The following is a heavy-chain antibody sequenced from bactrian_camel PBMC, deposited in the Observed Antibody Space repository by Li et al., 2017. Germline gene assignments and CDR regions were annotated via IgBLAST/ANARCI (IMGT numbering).Heavy chain of an antibody. D-gene: IGHD5*01. Sequence: LRLSCAASAYTDCSYDMSWYRQAPGKEREFVSTIDSAGITSYADSVKGRFTISQDNAKDTVYLQMNSLKPEDTAMYYCAADSVGRCRARGWVERPSVAAYDYWGQGTQVTVSS. CDR2: IDSAGIT. CDR3: AADSVGRCRARGWVERPSVAAYDY. CDR1: AYTDCSYD. J-gene: IGHJ4*01. V-gene: IGHV3S53*01.